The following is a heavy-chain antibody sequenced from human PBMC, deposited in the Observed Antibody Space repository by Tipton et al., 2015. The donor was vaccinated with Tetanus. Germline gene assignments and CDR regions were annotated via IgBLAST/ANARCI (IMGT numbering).Heavy chain of an antibody. CDR1: GGSVSGGAYT. Sequence: TLSLTCVVSGGSVSGGAYTWNWIRQPPGKGLEWIGSVYHGGTIYTPSLKSRVTISVDASKNQFSLKLSSVTAADSALYFCGRGTDAYKSGNYWGQGTLVTVSS. V-gene: IGHV4-30-2*01. D-gene: IGHD5-24*01. CDR2: VYHGGT. J-gene: IGHJ4*01. CDR3: GRGTDAYKSGNY.